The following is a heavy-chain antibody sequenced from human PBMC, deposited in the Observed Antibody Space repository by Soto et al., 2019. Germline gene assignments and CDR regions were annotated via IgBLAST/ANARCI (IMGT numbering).Heavy chain of an antibody. CDR1: GFTFSSYA. D-gene: IGHD2-2*02. CDR2: ISGSGGST. V-gene: IGHV3-23*01. Sequence: PGGSLRLSCVASGFTFSSYAMSWVRQAPGKGLEWVSAISGSGGSTYYADSVKGRFTISRDNSKNTLYLQMNSLRAEDTAVYYCAKDPGYCSSTSCYTGWFDPWGQRTLVTVSS. CDR3: AKDPGYCSSTSCYTGWFDP. J-gene: IGHJ5*02.